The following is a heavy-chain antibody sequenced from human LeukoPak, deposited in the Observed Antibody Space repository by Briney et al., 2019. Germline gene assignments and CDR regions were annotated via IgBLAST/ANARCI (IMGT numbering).Heavy chain of an antibody. CDR3: VRQYYHYSSDYYWAPDY. V-gene: IGHV1-46*01. CDR1: GYTFTNYY. CDR2: INPSGGST. Sequence: ASVKVSCKASGYTFTNYYIHWVRQAPGQGLEWMGIINPSGGSTSYAQKFQGRVTMTRDMSTSTVYMELSSLRSEDTAVYYCVRQYYHYSSDYYWAPDYWGQGTLVTVSS. D-gene: IGHD3-22*01. J-gene: IGHJ4*02.